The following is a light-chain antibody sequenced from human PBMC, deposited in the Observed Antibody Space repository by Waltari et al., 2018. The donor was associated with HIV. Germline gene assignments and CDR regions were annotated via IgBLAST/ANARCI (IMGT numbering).Light chain of an antibody. CDR2: GAS. J-gene: IGKJ1*01. CDR3: QQYNKWPPWT. V-gene: IGKV3-15*01. CDR1: QDISSN. Sequence: EIVMTQSPATRSASPGERATLSCRASQDISSNLAWYQQKPGQAPRLLIYGASTRATDIPVRFSGSGSGTEFTLTISSLQSEDFAVYYCQQYNKWPPWTFGQGTTVEIK.